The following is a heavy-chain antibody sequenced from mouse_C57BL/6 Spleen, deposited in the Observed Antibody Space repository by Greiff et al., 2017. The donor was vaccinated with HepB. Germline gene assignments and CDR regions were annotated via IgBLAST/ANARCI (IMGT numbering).Heavy chain of an antibody. CDR3: AREGYDRGAMDY. J-gene: IGHJ4*01. V-gene: IGHV5-16*01. CDR2: INYDGSST. CDR1: GFTFSDYY. D-gene: IGHD2-3*01. Sequence: EVMLVESEGGLVQPGRSMKLSCTASGFTFSDYYMAWVRQVPEKGLEWVANINYDGSSTYYLDSLKSRFIISRDNAKNILYLQMSSLKSEDTATYYCAREGYDRGAMDYRGQGTSVTVSS.